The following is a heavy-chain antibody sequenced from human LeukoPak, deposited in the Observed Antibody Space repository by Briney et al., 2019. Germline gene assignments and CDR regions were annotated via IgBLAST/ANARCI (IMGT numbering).Heavy chain of an antibody. CDR2: MSGSGGST. V-gene: IGHV3-23*01. Sequence: GGTLRLSCAASGFTFSSYGMSWVRQAPGKGLKWVSAMSGSGGSTCYADSVKGRFTISRDNSKNTLYLQMNSLRAEDTAVYYCAKDGHYYDSSGYYSGLPAYYLDYWGQGTLVTVSS. CDR1: GFTFSSYG. D-gene: IGHD3-22*01. CDR3: AKDGHYYDSSGYYSGLPAYYLDY. J-gene: IGHJ4*02.